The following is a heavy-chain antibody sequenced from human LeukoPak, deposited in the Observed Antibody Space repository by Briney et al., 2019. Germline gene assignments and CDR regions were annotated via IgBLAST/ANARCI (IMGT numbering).Heavy chain of an antibody. Sequence: GGSLRLSCAASGFTFSGNGMHWVRQAPGKGLEWVAVIWYDGSNKYYADSVKGRFTISRDNSKNTLYLQMNSLRAEDTAVYYCATRGISSSFLGTTHMDVWGKGITVTVSS. CDR2: IWYDGSNK. V-gene: IGHV3-33*01. D-gene: IGHD6-6*01. J-gene: IGHJ6*03. CDR1: GFTFSGNG. CDR3: ATRGISSSFLGTTHMDV.